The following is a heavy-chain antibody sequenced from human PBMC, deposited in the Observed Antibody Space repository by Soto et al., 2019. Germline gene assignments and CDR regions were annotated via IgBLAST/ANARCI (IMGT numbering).Heavy chain of an antibody. J-gene: IGHJ5*02. CDR1: GFTFSSYA. CDR3: AKLPLITMIVGRSWFDP. Sequence: GGSLRLSCAASGFTFSSYAMSWVRQAPGKGLEWVSAISGSGGSTYYADSVKGRFTISRDNSKNTLYLQMNSLRAEDTAVYYCAKLPLITMIVGRSWFDPWGQGTLVTVSS. V-gene: IGHV3-23*01. CDR2: ISGSGGST. D-gene: IGHD3-22*01.